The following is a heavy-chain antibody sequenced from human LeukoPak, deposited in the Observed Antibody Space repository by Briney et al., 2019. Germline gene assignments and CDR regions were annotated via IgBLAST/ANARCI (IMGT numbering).Heavy chain of an antibody. CDR2: ISYDGSNK. D-gene: IGHD3-22*01. CDR3: AKEGNYYDSSGYYRSYYFDY. Sequence: GGSLRLSYAAAGFTFSSYAMHWVRQAPGKGLEWVAVISYDGSNKYYADSVKGRFTISRDNSKNTLDLQMNSLRAEDTAVYYCAKEGNYYDSSGYYRSYYFDYWGQGTLVTVSS. V-gene: IGHV3-30*18. J-gene: IGHJ4*02. CDR1: GFTFSSYA.